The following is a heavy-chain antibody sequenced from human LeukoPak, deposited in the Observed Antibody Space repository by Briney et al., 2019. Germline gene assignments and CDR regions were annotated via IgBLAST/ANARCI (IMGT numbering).Heavy chain of an antibody. Sequence: SEILSLTCAVYGGSFSGYYWSWIRQPPGKGLEWIGEINHSGSTNYNPSLKSRVTISVDTSKNQFSLKLSSVTAADTAVYYCARLPQPSDILTAYANSFDYWGQGSLVTVSS. CDR3: ARLPQPSDILTAYANSFDY. J-gene: IGHJ4*02. D-gene: IGHD3-9*01. V-gene: IGHV4-34*01. CDR2: INHSGST. CDR1: GGSFSGYY.